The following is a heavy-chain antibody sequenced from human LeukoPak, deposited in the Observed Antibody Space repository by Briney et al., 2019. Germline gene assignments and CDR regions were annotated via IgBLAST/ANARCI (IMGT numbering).Heavy chain of an antibody. CDR2: IYTSGST. V-gene: IGHV4-61*02. J-gene: IGHJ4*02. CDR1: GGSISSGSYY. CDR3: ARDNARYSGYDFYY. Sequence: PSQTLSLTCTVSGGSISSGSYYWSWIRQPAGKGLEWIGRIYTSGSTNYNPSLKSRVTISVDTSKNQFSLKLSSVIAADTAVYYCARDNARYSGYDFYYWGQGTLVTVSS. D-gene: IGHD5-12*01.